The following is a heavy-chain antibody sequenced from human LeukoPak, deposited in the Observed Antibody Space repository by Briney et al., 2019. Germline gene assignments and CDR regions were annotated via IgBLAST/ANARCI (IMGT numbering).Heavy chain of an antibody. V-gene: IGHV1-46*01. CDR1: GYTFTSYY. Sequence: GASVTVSCKASGYTFTSYYMHWVRQAPGQGLEWMGIINPSGGSTSYAQKFQGRVTMTRDTSTSTVYMELSSLRSEDTAVYYCAREVVVVPAARAFDIWGQGTMVTVSS. J-gene: IGHJ3*02. CDR2: INPSGGST. CDR3: AREVVVVPAARAFDI. D-gene: IGHD2-2*01.